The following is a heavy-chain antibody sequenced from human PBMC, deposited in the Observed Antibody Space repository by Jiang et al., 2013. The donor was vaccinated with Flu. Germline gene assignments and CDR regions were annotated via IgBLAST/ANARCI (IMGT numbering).Heavy chain of an antibody. Sequence: PGLVKPSQTLSLTCTVSGGAISSGSYSWTWIRQPAGKGLEWIGRIYSSGRINYNPSLESRVTVSLDTSKNQFYLKLSSVTAADTAVYYCARDNVPGDSWAFDIWGQGTMVTVSS. V-gene: IGHV4-61*02. CDR1: GGAISSGSYS. J-gene: IGHJ3*02. CDR3: ARDNVPGDSWAFDI. D-gene: IGHD6-13*01. CDR2: IYSSGRI.